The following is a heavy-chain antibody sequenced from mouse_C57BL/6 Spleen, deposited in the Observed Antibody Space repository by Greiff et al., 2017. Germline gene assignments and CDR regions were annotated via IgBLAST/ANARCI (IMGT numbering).Heavy chain of an antibody. CDR3: ARRNYYGSSYGFDY. V-gene: IGHV1-63*01. D-gene: IGHD1-1*01. CDR2: IYPGGGYT. Sequence: QVQLQQSGAELVRPGTSVKMSCKASGYTFTNYWIGWAKQRPGHCLEWIGDIYPGGGYTNYNEKFKGKATLTADKSSSTAYMQFSSLTSEDSAIYYCARRNYYGSSYGFDYWGQGTTLTVSS. J-gene: IGHJ2*01. CDR1: GYTFTNYW.